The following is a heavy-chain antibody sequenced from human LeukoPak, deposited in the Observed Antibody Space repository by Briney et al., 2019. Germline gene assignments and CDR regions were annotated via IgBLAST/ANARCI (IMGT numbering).Heavy chain of an antibody. V-gene: IGHV3-48*03. J-gene: IGHJ4*02. CDR3: ARETYFDY. Sequence: PGGSLRLSCVASGFTFSSYEMSWVRQAPGKGLEWLSCISSSGSTIYYADFVKGRFTISRDNAKNSVYLQMNSLRAEDTAVYYCARETYFDYWGQGTLLTVSS. CDR2: ISSSGSTI. CDR1: GFTFSSYE.